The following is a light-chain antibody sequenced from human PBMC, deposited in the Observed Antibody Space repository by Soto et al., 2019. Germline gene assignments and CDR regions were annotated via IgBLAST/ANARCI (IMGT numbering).Light chain of an antibody. V-gene: IGKV3-15*01. Sequence: EIVTTQSPATLSVSPGESATLSCRASQNVSRNLAWYQQKPGQAPRLLIYGASTRATAIPASFSGSGSGTEFTLTISSLQSEDFAVYYCQQYDNWPLTFGQGTKVEIK. CDR1: QNVSRN. J-gene: IGKJ1*01. CDR2: GAS. CDR3: QQYDNWPLT.